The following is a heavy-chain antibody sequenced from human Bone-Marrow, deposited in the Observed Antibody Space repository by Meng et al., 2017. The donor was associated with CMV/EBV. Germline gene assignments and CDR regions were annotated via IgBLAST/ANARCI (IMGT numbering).Heavy chain of an antibody. CDR1: GFTLGSYW. CDR2: IWHDGSEK. D-gene: IGHD6-19*01. V-gene: IGHV3-7*01. Sequence: GGSLRLSCAASGFTLGSYWMSWVRQAPGKGLEWVANIWHDGSEKYYVDSVKGRFNISRDNAKNTLYLQMNSLRGEDTAVYYCARDPSEAVAGGFNGDYGMDVWGQGTTVTVSS. J-gene: IGHJ6*02. CDR3: ARDPSEAVAGGFNGDYGMDV.